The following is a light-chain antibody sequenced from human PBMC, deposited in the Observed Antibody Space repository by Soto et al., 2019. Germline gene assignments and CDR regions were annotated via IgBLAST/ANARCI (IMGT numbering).Light chain of an antibody. J-gene: IGKJ5*01. Sequence: EIILTQSPDTLSLSPGERATLSCRASQTVSSNYLAWCQQRPGQAPRLLIYGASTRAAGIPDRFSGSGSGTDFTLTITRLEPEDSAVYFCQQDTGPPTPFGQGTRLEIK. V-gene: IGKV3-20*01. CDR2: GAS. CDR3: QQDTGPPTP. CDR1: QTVSSNY.